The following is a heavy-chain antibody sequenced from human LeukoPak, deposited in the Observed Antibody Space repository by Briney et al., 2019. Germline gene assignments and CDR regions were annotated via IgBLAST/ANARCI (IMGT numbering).Heavy chain of an antibody. Sequence: PGGSLRLSCAASGFTFSNYGMYWVRQAPGKGLEWEAGIWYDGSNKYYADSVKGRFTISRDNSNNTLYLQMNSLRAEDTAVFYCVRGGYYYDSSGYSYYFDYWGQGTLVTVSS. CDR1: GFTFSNYG. D-gene: IGHD3-22*01. V-gene: IGHV3-33*01. CDR2: IWYDGSNK. J-gene: IGHJ4*02. CDR3: VRGGYYYDSSGYSYYFDY.